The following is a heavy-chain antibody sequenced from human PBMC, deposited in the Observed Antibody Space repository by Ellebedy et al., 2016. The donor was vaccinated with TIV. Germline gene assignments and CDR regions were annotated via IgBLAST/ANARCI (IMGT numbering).Heavy chain of an antibody. V-gene: IGHV3-9*01. CDR3: AKEVDYTGYFDY. J-gene: IGHJ4*02. Sequence: PGGSLRLSCAASGFTFDDHAMHWVRQAPGKGLEWVSSISWNSGSMGYADSVKGRFTISRDNAQNSLYLQMNSLRAEDTALYYCAKEVDYTGYFDYWGQGTLVTVSS. CDR1: GFTFDDHA. D-gene: IGHD4-11*01. CDR2: ISWNSGSM.